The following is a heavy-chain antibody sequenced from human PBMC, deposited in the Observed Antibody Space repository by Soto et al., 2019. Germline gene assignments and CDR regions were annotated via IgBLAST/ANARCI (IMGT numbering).Heavy chain of an antibody. CDR2: INQEGSEK. J-gene: IGHJ1*01. CDR3: ARELVVGPAEYFQH. V-gene: IGHV3-7*01. CDR1: GFTFSSYW. D-gene: IGHD3-22*01. Sequence: HPGGSLRLSCAASGFTFSSYWMSWVRQVPGKGLEWVANINQEGSEKYYVDSVKGRFTISRDNAKNSLYLQMSSLGAEDTAVYYCARELVVGPAEYFQHWGQGTLVTVSS.